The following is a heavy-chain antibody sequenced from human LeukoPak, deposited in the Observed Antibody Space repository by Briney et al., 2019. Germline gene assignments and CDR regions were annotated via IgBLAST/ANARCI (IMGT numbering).Heavy chain of an antibody. V-gene: IGHV3-15*01. D-gene: IGHD5-12*01. Sequence: GGSLRLSCAASGFTFSNAWMSWVRQAPGKGLEWVGRIKSKTDGGTTDYAAPVKGRFTISRDDSKNTLYLQMNSLKTEDTAVYYCTSSPGATHYYYYYYGMDVWGQGTTVTVSS. CDR2: IKSKTDGGTT. CDR3: TSSPGATHYYYYYYGMDV. J-gene: IGHJ6*02. CDR1: GFTFSNAW.